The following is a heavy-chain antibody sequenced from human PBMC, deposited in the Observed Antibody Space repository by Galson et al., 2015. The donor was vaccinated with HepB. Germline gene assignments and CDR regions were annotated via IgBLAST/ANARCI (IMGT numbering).Heavy chain of an antibody. J-gene: IGHJ6*03. Sequence: SLRLSCAASGFTFSSYGMHWVRQAPGKGLEWVAVISYDGSNKYYADSVKGRFTISRDNSKNTLYLQMNSLRAEDTAVYYCAKDGRGYCSGGSCYGLVYYMDVWGKGTTVTVSS. CDR3: AKDGRGYCSGGSCYGLVYYMDV. CDR2: ISYDGSNK. V-gene: IGHV3-30*18. CDR1: GFTFSSYG. D-gene: IGHD2-15*01.